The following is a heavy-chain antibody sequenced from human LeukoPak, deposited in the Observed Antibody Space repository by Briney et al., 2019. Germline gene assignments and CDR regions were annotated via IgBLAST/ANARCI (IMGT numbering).Heavy chain of an antibody. CDR2: IRYDGGDK. D-gene: IGHD3-10*01. J-gene: IGHJ4*02. Sequence: GGSLRLSCAASGFTFINYGMHWVRQAPGKGLEWVAFIRYDGGDKYYADSVKGRFTISRDNSKNTLYLQMNSLRAEDTAVYYCARDHPYGLDYWGQGTLVTVSS. V-gene: IGHV3-30*02. CDR1: GFTFINYG. CDR3: ARDHPYGLDY.